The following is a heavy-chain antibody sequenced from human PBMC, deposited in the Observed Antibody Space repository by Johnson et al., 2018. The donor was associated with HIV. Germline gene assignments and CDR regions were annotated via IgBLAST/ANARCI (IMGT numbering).Heavy chain of an antibody. V-gene: IGHV3-20*04. Sequence: VQLVESGGGVVQPGRSLRLSCAASGFTFSSYGMHWVRQAPGKGLEWVSSINWNGGSTGYADSVKGRFTISRDNAKNSLYLQMNSLRAEDTALYYCASGDELGDDAFDIWGQGTMVTVSS. CDR1: GFTFSSYG. D-gene: IGHD7-27*01. J-gene: IGHJ3*02. CDR3: ASGDELGDDAFDI. CDR2: INWNGGST.